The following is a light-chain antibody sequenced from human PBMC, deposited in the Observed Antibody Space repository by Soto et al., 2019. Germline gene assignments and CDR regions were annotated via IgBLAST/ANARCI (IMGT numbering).Light chain of an antibody. CDR1: QDIAIY. Sequence: IQLTQSPSSLSASVGDRVTITCRASQDIAIYLAWYQHKPGEAPKLLIYAASTLYGGVPSRFSGSGSGTDFALTITSLQAEDFATYYCQQLRMYPSTFGGGTKV. CDR3: QQLRMYPST. CDR2: AAS. V-gene: IGKV1-9*01. J-gene: IGKJ4*01.